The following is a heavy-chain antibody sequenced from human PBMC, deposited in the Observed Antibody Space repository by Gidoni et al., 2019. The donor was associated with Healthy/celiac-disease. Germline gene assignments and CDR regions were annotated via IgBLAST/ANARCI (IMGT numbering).Heavy chain of an antibody. D-gene: IGHD1-26*01. J-gene: IGHJ3*02. CDR2: ISSSSSYI. Sequence: EVQLVESGGGVVKPGGSLRLSCAASGFTFSSYRMNRVRPAPGKGLEWVSSISSSSSYIYYADSVKGRFTISRDNAKNSLYLQMNSLSAEDTAVYYCARDSYGDSGSYSERDDAFDIWGQGTMVTVSS. CDR1: GFTFSSYR. CDR3: ARDSYGDSGSYSERDDAFDI. V-gene: IGHV3-21*01.